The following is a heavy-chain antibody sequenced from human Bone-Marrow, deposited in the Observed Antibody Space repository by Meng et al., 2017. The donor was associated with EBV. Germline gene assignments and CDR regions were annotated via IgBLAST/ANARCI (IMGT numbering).Heavy chain of an antibody. CDR3: ARGMRNFNF. V-gene: IGHV1-18*01. Sequence: QVQLVQSGAEVKKTGASLKVSCKASGYTFSSFGISWVRQAPGQGPEWMGWISAYNGDTKYAQKFQGRVTVTTDTSTSTAYMELRSLRRDDTAVYYCARGMRNFNFWGQGTLVTVSS. CDR1: GYTFSSFG. CDR2: ISAYNGDT. J-gene: IGHJ4*02.